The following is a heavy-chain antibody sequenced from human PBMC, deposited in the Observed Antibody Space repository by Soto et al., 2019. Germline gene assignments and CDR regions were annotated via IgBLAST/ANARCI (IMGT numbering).Heavy chain of an antibody. V-gene: IGHV3-30*18. Sequence: PGGSLRLSCAAPGFTFSSYGMHWVRQAPGKGLEWVAVISYDGSNKYYADSVKGRFTISRDNSKNTLYLQMNSLRAEDTAVYYCAKDIAAAAGDQFFDYWGQGTLVTVSS. CDR1: GFTFSSYG. CDR3: AKDIAAAAGDQFFDY. D-gene: IGHD6-13*01. CDR2: ISYDGSNK. J-gene: IGHJ4*02.